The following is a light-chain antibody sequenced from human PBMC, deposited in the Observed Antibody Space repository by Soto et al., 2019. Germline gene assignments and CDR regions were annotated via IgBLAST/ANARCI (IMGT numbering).Light chain of an antibody. Sequence: EIVLTQSPGTLSLSPGERATLSCRASQSVSSSYLAWYQQKPGQAPRLLIYGASSRATGIPDRFSGSGSGTEFNVTISRLEPEDLAVYYCQQYGSSPLTFGQGTRLEIK. CDR2: GAS. CDR1: QSVSSSY. J-gene: IGKJ5*01. CDR3: QQYGSSPLT. V-gene: IGKV3-20*01.